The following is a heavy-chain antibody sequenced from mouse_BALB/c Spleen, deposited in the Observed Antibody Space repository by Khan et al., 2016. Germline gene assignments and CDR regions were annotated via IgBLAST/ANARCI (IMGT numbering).Heavy chain of an antibody. J-gene: IGHJ4*01. CDR1: GFSLTGYG. CDR3: VRVWGDY. D-gene: IGHD1-1*02. Sequence: QVQLKESGPGLVAPSQSLSITCTVSGFSLTGYGVNWVRQPPGKGLEWLGMIWGDGSPDYNSALKSRLSISKDNSKSQVFLKMNSLRTDDTARYYCVRVWGDYWGQGTSVTVSS. V-gene: IGHV2-6-7*01. CDR2: IWGDGSP.